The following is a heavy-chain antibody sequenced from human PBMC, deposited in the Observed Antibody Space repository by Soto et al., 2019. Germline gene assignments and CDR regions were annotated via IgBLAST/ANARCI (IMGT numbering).Heavy chain of an antibody. J-gene: IGHJ4*02. V-gene: IGHV1-69*01. D-gene: IGHD3-10*01. CDR2: IIPIFGTA. CDR3: ARVPYYYGSGSYYSGGGSDY. CDR1: GGTFSSYA. Sequence: QVQLVQSGAEVKKPGSSVKVSCKASGGTFSSYAISWVRQAPGQGLEWMGGIIPIFGTANYAQKFQGRVTITADESTGTAYMELSSLRSEDTAVYYCARVPYYYGSGSYYSGGGSDYWGQGTLVTVSS.